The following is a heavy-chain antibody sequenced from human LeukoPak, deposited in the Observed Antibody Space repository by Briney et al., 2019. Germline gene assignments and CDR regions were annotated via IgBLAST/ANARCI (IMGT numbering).Heavy chain of an antibody. CDR3: LTILVTTIDAFDI. V-gene: IGHV3-74*01. D-gene: IGHD4-11*01. CDR1: GFTFSQNW. J-gene: IGHJ3*02. CDR2: ISPDDKST. Sequence: GGSLRLSCAASGFTFSQNWLHWVRQAPGKGLVWVSRISPDDKSTSYADSVKGRFTISRDDAKKTLYLQMNSLRAEDTAVYYCLTILVTTIDAFDIWGQGTMVTVSS.